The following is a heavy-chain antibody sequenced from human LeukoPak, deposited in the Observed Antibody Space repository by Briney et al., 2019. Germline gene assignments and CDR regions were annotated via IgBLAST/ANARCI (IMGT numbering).Heavy chain of an antibody. V-gene: IGHV4-39*07. J-gene: IGHJ3*02. Sequence: PSETLSLTCTVSGGSISSSSYYWGWIRQPPGKGLEWIGSIYYSGSTYYNPSLKSRVTISVDTSKNQFSLKLSSVTAADTAVYYCAREATTAMVFNDAFDIWGQGTMVTVSS. D-gene: IGHD5-18*01. CDR1: GGSISSSSYY. CDR2: IYYSGST. CDR3: AREATTAMVFNDAFDI.